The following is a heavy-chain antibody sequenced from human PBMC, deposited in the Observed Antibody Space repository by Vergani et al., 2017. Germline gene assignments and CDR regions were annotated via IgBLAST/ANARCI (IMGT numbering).Heavy chain of an antibody. D-gene: IGHD2/OR15-2a*01. CDR1: GFTFSDYY. J-gene: IGHJ4*02. Sequence: QVQLVESGGGLVKPGGSLRLSCAASGFTFSDYYMNWIRQAPGKGLEWVSYISSSVGIKYYAASVKGRFTISRDNVKDSLYLQMNSLSAEDTAVYYCARSDIIIVPSAEVLDDWGQGTLVTVSS. CDR3: ARSDIIIVPSAEVLDD. CDR2: ISSSVGIK. V-gene: IGHV3-11*01.